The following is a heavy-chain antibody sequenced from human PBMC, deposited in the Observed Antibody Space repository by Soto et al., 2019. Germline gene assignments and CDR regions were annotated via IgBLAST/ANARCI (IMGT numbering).Heavy chain of an antibody. V-gene: IGHV3-7*05. J-gene: IGHJ3*02. D-gene: IGHD2-15*01. CDR1: GFTFSYYW. Sequence: DVQLMESGGCLVQPGGSLRLSCAASGFTFSYYWMTWVRQAPGKGLEGVANIRRDGGEEHYVDSVKGRFSVSRDNAKESLYLQMNTLRIEDTAVYYCARDATYRDGSFSYDVDDIWGQGTMVTVSS. CDR2: IRRDGGEE. CDR3: ARDATYRDGSFSYDVDDI.